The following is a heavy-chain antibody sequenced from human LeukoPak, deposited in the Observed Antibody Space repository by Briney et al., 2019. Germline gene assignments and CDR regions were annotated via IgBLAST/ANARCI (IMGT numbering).Heavy chain of an antibody. CDR2: IKQDGSEK. CDR3: ARDIVVVTAILDV. CDR1: GFTFSSYW. D-gene: IGHD2-21*02. Sequence: GGSLRLSCAASGFTFSSYWMSWVRQAPGKGLEWVANIKQDGSEKYYVDSVKGRITISRDNAKNSLYLQMNSLRAEDTAVYYCARDIVVVTAILDVWGKGTTVTVSS. J-gene: IGHJ6*04. V-gene: IGHV3-7*01.